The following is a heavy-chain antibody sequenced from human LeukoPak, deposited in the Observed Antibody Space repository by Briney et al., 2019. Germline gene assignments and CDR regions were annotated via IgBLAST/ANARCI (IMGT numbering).Heavy chain of an antibody. Sequence: SETLSLTCTVSGGSISSHYWSWIRQPPGKGLEWIGYIYYSVSTNYNPSLKSRGIISVDPSKNLFSLMLSSVTAADTAVYYCARTPAGYYSSVYYYYGMDVWGQGTTVTVSS. D-gene: IGHD3-9*01. CDR3: ARTPAGYYSSVYYYYGMDV. CDR2: IYYSVST. J-gene: IGHJ6*02. V-gene: IGHV4-59*11. CDR1: GGSISSHY.